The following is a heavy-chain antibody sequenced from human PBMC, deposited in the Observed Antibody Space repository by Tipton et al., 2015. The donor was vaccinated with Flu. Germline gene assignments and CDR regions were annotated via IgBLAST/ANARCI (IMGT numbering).Heavy chain of an antibody. CDR3: ARTSIVGAPYYYYMDV. D-gene: IGHD1-26*01. CDR1: GGSISSYY. J-gene: IGHJ6*03. V-gene: IGHV4-59*01. Sequence: TLSLTCTVSGGSISSYYRSWIRQPPGKGLEWIGYIYYSGSTNYNPSLKSRVTISVDTSKNQFSLKLSSVTAADTAVYYCARTSIVGAPYYYYMDVWGKGTTVTVSS. CDR2: IYYSGST.